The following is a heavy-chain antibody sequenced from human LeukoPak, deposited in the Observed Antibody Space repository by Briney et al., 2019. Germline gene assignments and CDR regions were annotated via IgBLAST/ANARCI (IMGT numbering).Heavy chain of an antibody. CDR2: INSDGSST. CDR3: VRGAQIDY. CDR1: GFIFSTYW. J-gene: IGHJ4*02. D-gene: IGHD3-10*01. Sequence: PGGSLRLSCAASGFIFSTYWMHWVRQVPGKGLVWVSRINSDGSSTRYADSVKGRFTISRDNAKNTLYLQMSSLRAEDTAVYYCVRGAQIDYWGQGTLVTVSS. V-gene: IGHV3-74*01.